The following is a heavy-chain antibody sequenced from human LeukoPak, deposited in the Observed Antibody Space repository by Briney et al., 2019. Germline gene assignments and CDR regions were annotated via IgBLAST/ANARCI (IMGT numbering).Heavy chain of an antibody. V-gene: IGHV1-2*02. CDR3: ARVVDIVATYIWFDP. Sequence: ASVKVSCKASGYTFTGYYMHWVRQAPGQGLEWMGWINPNSGGTNYAQKFQGRVTMTRDTSISTAYMELSRLRSDDTAVYYCARVVDIVATYIWFDPWGQGTLVTVSS. J-gene: IGHJ5*02. D-gene: IGHD5-12*01. CDR2: INPNSGGT. CDR1: GYTFTGYY.